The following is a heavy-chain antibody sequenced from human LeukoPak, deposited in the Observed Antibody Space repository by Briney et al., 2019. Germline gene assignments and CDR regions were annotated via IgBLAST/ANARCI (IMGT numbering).Heavy chain of an antibody. CDR2: IHTSGGS. Sequence: SETLSLTCTVSGASISHYYWSWIRQTPGKGLEWMGHIHTSGGSSPYPSLKSRLTMSIETSRNQFSLKLTSVTAADTAVYFCARLGSYHDFWGQGALVTVSS. CDR3: ARLGSYHDF. CDR1: GASISHYY. V-gene: IGHV4-4*09. J-gene: IGHJ4*02. D-gene: IGHD1-26*01.